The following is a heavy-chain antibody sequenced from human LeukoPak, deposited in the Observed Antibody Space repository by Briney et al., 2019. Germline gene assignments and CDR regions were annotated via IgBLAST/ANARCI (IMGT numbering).Heavy chain of an antibody. J-gene: IGHJ4*02. D-gene: IGHD1-1*01. Sequence: GGSLRLSCVASGFTFSDYYMSWIRQAPGKGLEWISYITNSGSTTFYADSVKGRFSISRDNANNSLFLQMNSLRAEDTAVYYCARAPGYGAAYYFDYWGQGTLVTVSS. CDR2: ITNSGSTT. CDR1: GFTFSDYY. CDR3: ARAPGYGAAYYFDY. V-gene: IGHV3-11*04.